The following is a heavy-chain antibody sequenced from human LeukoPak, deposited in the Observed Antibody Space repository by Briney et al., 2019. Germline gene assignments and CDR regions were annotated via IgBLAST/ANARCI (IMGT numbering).Heavy chain of an antibody. D-gene: IGHD4-17*01. Sequence: SETLSLTCTVSGGSISSGSYYWSWIRQPAGKGLEWIGRIYTSGSTNYNPSLKSRVTISVDTSKNQFSLKLSSVTAADTAVYYCASTFDYGDYPPYYYYYMDVWGKGTTVTVSS. J-gene: IGHJ6*03. CDR3: ASTFDYGDYPPYYYYYMDV. CDR2: IYTSGST. CDR1: GGSISSGSYY. V-gene: IGHV4-61*02.